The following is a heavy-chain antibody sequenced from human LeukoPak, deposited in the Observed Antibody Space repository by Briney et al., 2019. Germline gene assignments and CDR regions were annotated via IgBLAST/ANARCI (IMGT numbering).Heavy chain of an antibody. CDR3: ARGATGYSYGSRSDY. Sequence: GGSLRLSCAASGFTFTSYAMSWVRQAPGKGLEWVSLIYSDTRTYYVDSVKGRFTISRDNSKNTLYLQMNSLRVEDTAVYYCARGATGYSYGSRSDYWGQGTLVTVSS. D-gene: IGHD5-18*01. CDR2: IYSDTRT. J-gene: IGHJ4*02. CDR1: GFTFTSYA. V-gene: IGHV3-23*03.